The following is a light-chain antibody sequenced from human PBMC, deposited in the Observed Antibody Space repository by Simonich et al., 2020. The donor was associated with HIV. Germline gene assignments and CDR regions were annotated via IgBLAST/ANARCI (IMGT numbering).Light chain of an antibody. J-gene: IGLJ3*02. CDR2: RNN. CDR3: AAWDDSLSGRGV. Sequence: QSVLTQPPSASGTPGQRVTISCSGSSSNIGSNYVYWYRQLPGTAPKPLIYRNNQRPSGVPDRFSGSKSDTSASLAISGLRSEDEADYYCAAWDDSLSGRGVFGGGTKLTVL. V-gene: IGLV1-47*01. CDR1: SSNIGSNY.